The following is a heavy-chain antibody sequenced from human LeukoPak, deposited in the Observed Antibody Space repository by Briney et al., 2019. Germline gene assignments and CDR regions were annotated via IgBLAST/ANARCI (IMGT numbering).Heavy chain of an antibody. CDR2: IYYIGTT. J-gene: IGHJ4*02. CDR1: GGSISTYY. CDR3: ARDQGYGGFDY. Sequence: PSETLSLTCTVSGGSISTYYWSWIRQPPGRGLEWIGYIYYIGTTNYNPSLKSRVTISVDTSKNQFSLKLSSVTAADTAFYYCARDQGYGGFDYWGQGALVIVSS. D-gene: IGHD3-16*01. V-gene: IGHV4-59*01.